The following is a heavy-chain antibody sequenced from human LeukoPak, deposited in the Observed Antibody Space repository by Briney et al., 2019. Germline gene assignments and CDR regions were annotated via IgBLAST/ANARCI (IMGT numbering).Heavy chain of an antibody. CDR1: GFTFSSYA. D-gene: IGHD3-3*01. J-gene: IGHJ4*02. CDR3: ARGGEWLFLDH. Sequence: GRSLTLSCAASGFTFSSYAMHWVRQAPGKGLEWVAVISYDGSNKYYADSVKGRFTISRDNSKNTLYLQMNSLRAEDTAVYYCARGGEWLFLDHWGQGSLASVSS. CDR2: ISYDGSNK. V-gene: IGHV3-30-3*01.